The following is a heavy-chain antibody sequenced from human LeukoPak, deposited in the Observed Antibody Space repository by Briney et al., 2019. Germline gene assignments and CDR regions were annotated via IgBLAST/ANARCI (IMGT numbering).Heavy chain of an antibody. CDR2: ISYSGST. Sequence: PSETLSLTCTVSGDSISTYSWIYIRQPPAKGLEWIGNISYSGSTKYNPSLKSRVTISLDTSKNQFSLKPSSVTAADTAVYYCVRGYQLLPDAFDIWGQGTMVTVSS. CDR3: VRGYQLLPDAFDI. V-gene: IGHV4-59*01. D-gene: IGHD2-2*01. J-gene: IGHJ3*02. CDR1: GDSISTYS.